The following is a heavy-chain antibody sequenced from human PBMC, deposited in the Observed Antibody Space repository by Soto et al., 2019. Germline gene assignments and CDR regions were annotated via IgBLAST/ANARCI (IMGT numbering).Heavy chain of an antibody. J-gene: IGHJ6*02. D-gene: IGHD2-2*01. CDR2: IKSKTDGGTT. CDR3: TTDPIADCSSTSCYEAYYYGMDV. Sequence: PGGSLRLSCAASGFTFSNAWMSWVLQAPGKGLEWVGRIKSKTDGGTTDYAAPVKGRFTISRDDSKNTLYLQMNSLKTEDTAVYYCTTDPIADCSSTSCYEAYYYGMDVWGQGTTVTVSS. CDR1: GFTFSNAW. V-gene: IGHV3-15*01.